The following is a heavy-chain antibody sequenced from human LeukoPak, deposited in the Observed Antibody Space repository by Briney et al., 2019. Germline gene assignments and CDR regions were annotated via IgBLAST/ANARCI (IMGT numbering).Heavy chain of an antibody. V-gene: IGHV5-51*01. Sequence: GESLKISCKGSGYSFTSYWIGWVRQMPGKGLEWMGIIYPGDSDTRYSPSFQGQVTISADKSISTAYLQWSSLKASDTAMYYCARHTAEQQLVRGDYYGMDVWGQGTTVTVSS. CDR3: ARHTAEQQLVRGDYYGMDV. CDR1: GYSFTSYW. J-gene: IGHJ6*02. CDR2: IYPGDSDT. D-gene: IGHD6-13*01.